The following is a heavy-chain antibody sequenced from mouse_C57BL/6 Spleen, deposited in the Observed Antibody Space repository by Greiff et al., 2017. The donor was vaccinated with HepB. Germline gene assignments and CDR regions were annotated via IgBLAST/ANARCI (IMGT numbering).Heavy chain of an antibody. V-gene: IGHV1-82*01. CDR3: ASSFDY. CDR2: MYPGDGDT. Sequence: VQLQQSGPELVKPGASVKNSCKASGYAFSSSWMNWVKQRPGKGLEWIGRMYPGDGDTNYNGKFKGKATLTADKSSSTAYMQLSSLTSEDSAVYFCASSFDYWGQGTTLTVSS. J-gene: IGHJ2*01. CDR1: GYAFSSSW.